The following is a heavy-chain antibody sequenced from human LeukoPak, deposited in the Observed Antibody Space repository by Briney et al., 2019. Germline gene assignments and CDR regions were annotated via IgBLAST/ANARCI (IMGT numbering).Heavy chain of an antibody. J-gene: IGHJ4*02. V-gene: IGHV4-30-4*08. D-gene: IGHD2-15*01. CDR2: IYYSGST. Sequence: SETLSLTCSVSGGSISSGDYYWSWIRQPPGKGLEWIGYIYYSGSTYYNPSLKSRVTISVDTSKNQFSLKLSSVTAADTAVYYCARDPGLPSPHFDYWGQGTLVTVSS. CDR1: GGSISSGDYY. CDR3: ARDPGLPSPHFDY.